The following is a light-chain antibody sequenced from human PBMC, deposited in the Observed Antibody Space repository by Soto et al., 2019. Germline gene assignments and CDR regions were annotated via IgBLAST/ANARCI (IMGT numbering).Light chain of an antibody. CDR3: QQYFNWPLTWT. CDR1: QSIRTN. CDR2: GAS. J-gene: IGKJ1*01. V-gene: IGKV3-15*01. Sequence: EIELTQSPATLSVSAGGTVTLSCRASQSIRTNVAWYQQIPGQAPRLLVYGASTRATGVRARFSGSGSGIQFTLTISSLQSEDSAFYYCQQYFNWPLTWTFGPGTKVQIK.